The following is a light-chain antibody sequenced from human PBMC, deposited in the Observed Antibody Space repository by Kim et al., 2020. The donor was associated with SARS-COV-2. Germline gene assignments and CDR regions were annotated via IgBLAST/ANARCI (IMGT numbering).Light chain of an antibody. CDR2: LGS. Sequence: ESASISCRSSQRLRNRNGYNYREWYLQRPGQSPQLLIYLGSNRASGVSDRFSGSGSGTDFTLKISRVEAEDVGIYYCMQVLQTPLTFGGGTKLEI. CDR1: QRLRNRNGYNY. V-gene: IGKV2-28*01. J-gene: IGKJ4*01. CDR3: MQVLQTPLT.